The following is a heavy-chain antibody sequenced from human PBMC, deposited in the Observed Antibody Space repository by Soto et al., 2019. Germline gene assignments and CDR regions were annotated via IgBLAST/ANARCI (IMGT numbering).Heavy chain of an antibody. CDR2: INWNGDTL. V-gene: IGHV3-9*01. CDR1: GFTFADYA. J-gene: IGHJ6*02. CDR3: AKDTDLGGYDFRPKYGMDV. D-gene: IGHD5-12*01. Sequence: EVRLVESGGGLVQPGKSLRLSCATSGFTFADYAMHWVRQGPGKGLEWVLGINWNGDTLGYADSVRGRFTVSRDNAKNSLHLQMDSVTVEDTALYYCAKDTDLGGYDFRPKYGMDVWGPGTTVTVSS.